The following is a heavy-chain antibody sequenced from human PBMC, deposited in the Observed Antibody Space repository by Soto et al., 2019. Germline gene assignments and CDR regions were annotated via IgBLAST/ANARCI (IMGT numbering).Heavy chain of an antibody. CDR2: SYFTGNT. D-gene: IGHD6-13*01. Sequence: QLQLQESGPGLVKPSETLSLTCTVSGGSISSGTYSWGWIRQPPGKGLEWIGNSYFTGNTHYNPSLNSRVTMSVDTSKSHFSLRLTSVTAADTAVYYCASHRTGDSSSWLDYWGQGTLVTVSS. J-gene: IGHJ4*02. CDR1: GGSISSGTYS. CDR3: ASHRTGDSSSWLDY. V-gene: IGHV4-39*01.